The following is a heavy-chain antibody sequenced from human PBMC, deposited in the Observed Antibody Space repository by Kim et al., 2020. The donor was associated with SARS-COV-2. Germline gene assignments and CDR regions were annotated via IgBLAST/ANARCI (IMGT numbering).Heavy chain of an antibody. CDR3: ARSNYDFWSGYPLPYFDY. V-gene: IGHV5-51*01. Sequence: GESLKISCKGSGYSFTSYWIGWVRQMPGKGLEWMGIIYPGDSDTRYSPSFQGQVTISADKSISTAYLQWSSLKASDTAMYYCARSNYDFWSGYPLPYFDYWGQGTLVTVSS. CDR1: GYSFTSYW. J-gene: IGHJ4*02. D-gene: IGHD3-3*01. CDR2: IYPGDSDT.